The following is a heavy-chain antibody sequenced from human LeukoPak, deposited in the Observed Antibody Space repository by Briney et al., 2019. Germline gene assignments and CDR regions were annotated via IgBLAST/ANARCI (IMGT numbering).Heavy chain of an antibody. V-gene: IGHV4-39*01. D-gene: IGHD3-10*01. Sequence: SETLSLTCIVSGGSITSSNYFWGWIRQPPGKGLEWIGSFYHSGTIFYSPSLGRRVAISIDTSKNQFSLRLLSVTAADTAVYYCARQGVVPNKAGWYFDLWGRGTLVTVSS. CDR1: GGSITSSNYF. J-gene: IGHJ2*01. CDR3: ARQGVVPNKAGWYFDL. CDR2: FYHSGTI.